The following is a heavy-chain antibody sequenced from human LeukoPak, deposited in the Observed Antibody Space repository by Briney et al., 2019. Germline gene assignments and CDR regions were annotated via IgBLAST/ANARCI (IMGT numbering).Heavy chain of an antibody. CDR2: IYHSGST. CDR1: GGSISSGGYY. V-gene: IGHV4-30-2*01. CDR3: ARDRSPGIGELDF. D-gene: IGHD3-10*01. Sequence: PSETLSLTCTVSGGSISSGGYYWSWIRQPPGKGLEWIGYIYHSGSTYYNPSLKSRVTISVDTSKNQFSLKLSSVTAADTAVYYCARDRSPGIGELDFWGQGTLVTVSS. J-gene: IGHJ4*02.